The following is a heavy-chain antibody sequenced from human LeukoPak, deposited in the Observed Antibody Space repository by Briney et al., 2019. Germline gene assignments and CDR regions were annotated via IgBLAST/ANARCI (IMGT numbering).Heavy chain of an antibody. CDR1: GYTFTGYY. D-gene: IGHD3-3*01. CDR3: ARVLRTFGVGALLS. J-gene: IGHJ5*02. V-gene: IGHV1-2*02. Sequence: VASVKVSCKASGYTFTGYYMHWVRQAPGQGLEWMGWINPNSGGTNYAQKFQGRVTMTRDTSISTAYMELSRLRSDDTAVYYCARVLRTFGVGALLSWGQGTLVTVSS. CDR2: INPNSGGT.